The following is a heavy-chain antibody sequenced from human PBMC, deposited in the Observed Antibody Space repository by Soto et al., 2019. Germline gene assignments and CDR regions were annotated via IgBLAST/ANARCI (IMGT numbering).Heavy chain of an antibody. V-gene: IGHV1-18*01. Sequence: QVQLVQSGAEVKKPGASVKVSCNASGYTFSDYGVSWVRQAPGQGLEWMGWISAYNGNTNYPYKLQGRVTMTTDTSTNTAYMELRSLRSDDTAVYFCARDTYHYDNSGLFDYWGQGTLVTVSS. CDR1: GYTFSDYG. CDR2: ISAYNGNT. J-gene: IGHJ4*02. D-gene: IGHD3-22*01. CDR3: ARDTYHYDNSGLFDY.